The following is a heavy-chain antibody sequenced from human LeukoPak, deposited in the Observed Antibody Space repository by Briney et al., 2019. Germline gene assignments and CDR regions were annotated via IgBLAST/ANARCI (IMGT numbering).Heavy chain of an antibody. Sequence: ASVKVSCKASGYTFTSYDINWVRQATGQGLEWMGWMNPNSGNTGYAQKFQGRVTMTRNTSTSTAYMELSSLRSEDTAVYYCAGSSSPAFYFDYWGQGTLVTVSS. J-gene: IGHJ4*02. CDR1: GYTFTSYD. D-gene: IGHD6-13*01. V-gene: IGHV1-8*01. CDR3: AGSSSPAFYFDY. CDR2: MNPNSGNT.